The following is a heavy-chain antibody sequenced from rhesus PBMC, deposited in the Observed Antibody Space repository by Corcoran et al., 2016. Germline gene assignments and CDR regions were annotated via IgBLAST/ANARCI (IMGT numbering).Heavy chain of an antibody. CDR2: IYGRGGSN. J-gene: IGHJ4*01. Sequence: VQLQESGPGLLKPSETLSLTCAVSGYSISSGSYWCLIRPPPGQALEWIGSIYGRGGSNYLNPSLKSRVTLSVDTSKNQFSLKLSSVTAADTAVYYCARRLATVTLSYFDYWGQGVLVTVSS. CDR1: GYSISSGSY. V-gene: IGHV4S14*01. D-gene: IGHD5-36*02. CDR3: ARRLATVTLSYFDY.